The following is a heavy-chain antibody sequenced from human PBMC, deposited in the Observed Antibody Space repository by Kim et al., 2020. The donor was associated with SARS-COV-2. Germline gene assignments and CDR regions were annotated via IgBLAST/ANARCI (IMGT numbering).Heavy chain of an antibody. D-gene: IGHD2-21*02. J-gene: IGHJ4*02. CDR1: GFTFSSYA. CDR2: ISGSGGST. Sequence: LSLTCAASGFTFSSYAMSWVRQAPGKGLEWVSAISGSGGSTYYADSVKGRFTISRDNSKNTLYLQMNSLRAEDTAVYYCAKKTQTRYEVYCGGDCSLDYWGQGTLVTVSS. CDR3: AKKTQTRYEVYCGGDCSLDY. V-gene: IGHV3-23*01.